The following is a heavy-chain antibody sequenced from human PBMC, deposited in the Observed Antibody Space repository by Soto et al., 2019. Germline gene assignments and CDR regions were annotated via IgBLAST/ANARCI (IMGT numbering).Heavy chain of an antibody. Sequence: SETLSLTCAVSGGSISSGGYSWSWIRQPPGKGLEWIGYIYHSGSTYYNPSLESRVTISVDRSKNQFSLKLSSVTAADTAVYYCARSGYSSSFDYWGQGTLVTSPQ. CDR2: IYHSGST. V-gene: IGHV4-30-2*01. CDR1: GGSISSGGYS. CDR3: ARSGYSSSFDY. J-gene: IGHJ4*02. D-gene: IGHD6-13*01.